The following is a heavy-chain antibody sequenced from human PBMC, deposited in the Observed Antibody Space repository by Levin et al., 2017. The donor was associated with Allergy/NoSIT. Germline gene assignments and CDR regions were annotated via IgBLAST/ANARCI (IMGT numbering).Heavy chain of an antibody. CDR2: IKKDGTDK. Sequence: GESLKISCAASGFTFSNYWMTWVRQAPGKGLEWVANIKKDGTDKHYVDSVRGRFTISRDNAKNSFYLQMNSLRVEDTALYYCVAGIVAADHWGQGTLVSVSS. V-gene: IGHV3-7*01. CDR3: VAGIVAADH. D-gene: IGHD6-13*01. J-gene: IGHJ5*02. CDR1: GFTFSNYW.